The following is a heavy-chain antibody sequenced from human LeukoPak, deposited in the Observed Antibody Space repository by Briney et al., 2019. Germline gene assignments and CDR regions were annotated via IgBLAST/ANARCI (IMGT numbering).Heavy chain of an antibody. CDR3: ARGPGATGDY. J-gene: IGHJ4*02. CDR1: VYTFTIYD. Sequence: ASVTVSFTSSVYTFTIYDINWVRQATGQGLEWMGWMSPNSGNTGYAQKFQGRVTMTRNTSISTAYMELSSLRSEDTAVYYCARGPGATGDYWGQGTLVTVSS. CDR2: MSPNSGNT. V-gene: IGHV1-8*01. D-gene: IGHD1-26*01.